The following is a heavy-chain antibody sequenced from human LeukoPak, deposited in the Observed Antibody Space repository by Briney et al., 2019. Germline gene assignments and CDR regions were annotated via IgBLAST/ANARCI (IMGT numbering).Heavy chain of an antibody. CDR2: ISGDGGST. D-gene: IGHD2-15*01. CDR1: GFTFDDYA. Sequence: GGSLRLSCAASGFTFDDYAMHWVRQAPGKGLEWVSLISGDGGSTYYADSVKGRFTISRDNSKNSLYLQMNSLRTEDTALYHCAKDIKAEYTEVAAPDYWGRGTLVIVSS. J-gene: IGHJ4*02. V-gene: IGHV3-43*02. CDR3: AKDIKAEYTEVAAPDY.